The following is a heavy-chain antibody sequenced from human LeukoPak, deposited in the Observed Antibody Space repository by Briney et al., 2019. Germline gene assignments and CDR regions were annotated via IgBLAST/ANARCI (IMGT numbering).Heavy chain of an antibody. D-gene: IGHD5-12*01. J-gene: IGHJ4*02. CDR3: ARDGRGYSDYDFRYFDY. CDR2: INPDSGDT. CDR1: GYSFTDFY. V-gene: IGHV1-2*02. Sequence: GASVKVSCKASGYSFTDFYIHWVRQAPGQGLEWMGWINPDSGDTNYAQKFQGRVTIIADKSTSTAYMELSSLRSEDTAVYYCARDGRGYSDYDFRYFDYWGQGTLVTVSS.